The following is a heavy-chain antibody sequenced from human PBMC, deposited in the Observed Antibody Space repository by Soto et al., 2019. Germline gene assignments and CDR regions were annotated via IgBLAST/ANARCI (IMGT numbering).Heavy chain of an antibody. CDR1: GITFSDYY. D-gene: IGHD3-10*01. CDR2: ISSSGSTI. J-gene: IGHJ2*01. V-gene: IGHV3-11*01. Sequence: QVQLVESGGGLVKPGGSLRLSCAASGITFSDYYMSWIRQAPGKGLEWVSYISSSGSTIYYADSVKGRFTISRDNAKNALYLQMNSLRAEDTAVYYCVREGGLLWFGERYGYFDLWGRGTLVTVSS. CDR3: VREGGLLWFGERYGYFDL.